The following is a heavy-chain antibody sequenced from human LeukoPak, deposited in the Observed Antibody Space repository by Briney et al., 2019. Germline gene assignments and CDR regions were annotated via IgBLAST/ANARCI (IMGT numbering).Heavy chain of an antibody. V-gene: IGHV3-30*03. CDR3: ARDRDCSGGSCHDAFDI. J-gene: IGHJ3*02. CDR1: GFTFSSYA. Sequence: GRSLRLSCAASGFTFSSYAIHWVRQAPGKGLEWVAVISYDGSNKYYADSVKGRFTISRDNAKKSLYLQMNNLRAEDTAVYYCARDRDCSGGSCHDAFDIWGQGTMVTVSS. D-gene: IGHD2-15*01. CDR2: ISYDGSNK.